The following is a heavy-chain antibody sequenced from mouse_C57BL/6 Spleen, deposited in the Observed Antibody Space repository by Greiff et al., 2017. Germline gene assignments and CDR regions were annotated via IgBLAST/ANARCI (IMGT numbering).Heavy chain of an antibody. D-gene: IGHD3-2*02. V-gene: IGHV1-55*01. J-gene: IGHJ3*01. CDR2: IYPGSGST. CDR3: AREETGQLRDETWFAY. CDR1: GYTFTSYW. Sequence: QVQLQQPGAELVKPGASVKMSCKASGYTFTSYWITWVKQRPGQGLEWIGDIYPGSGSTNYNEKFKSKATLNVDTSSSTASMQLSSLTSEDSAVYYCAREETGQLRDETWFAYWGQGTLVTVSA.